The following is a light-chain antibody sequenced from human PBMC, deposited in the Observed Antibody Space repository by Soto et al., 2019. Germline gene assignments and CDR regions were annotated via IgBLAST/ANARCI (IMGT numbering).Light chain of an antibody. Sequence: SALTQPASVSGSPGQSITISCTGTSSDVGGYNYVSWYQQQPGKAPKLMIYDVSNRPSGVSNRFSDSKSGNTASLTISGLQAEDEADYYCSSYTRSSTLYVVFGGGTKLTVL. CDR1: SSDVGGYNY. CDR3: SSYTRSSTLYVV. J-gene: IGLJ2*01. V-gene: IGLV2-14*01. CDR2: DVS.